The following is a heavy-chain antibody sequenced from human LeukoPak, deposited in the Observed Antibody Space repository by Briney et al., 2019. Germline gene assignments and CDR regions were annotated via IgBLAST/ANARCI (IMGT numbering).Heavy chain of an antibody. D-gene: IGHD3-22*01. V-gene: IGHV4-61*02. CDR2: IYTSGST. Sequence: PSETLSLTCTVSGGSISSGSYYWSWIRQPAGTGLEWIGRIYTSGSTNYNPSLKSRVTISVDTSKNQFSLRLSSVTAADTAVYYCAREETGYYYDSSGPEYFQHWGQGTLVTVSS. CDR3: AREETGYYYDSSGPEYFQH. J-gene: IGHJ1*01. CDR1: GGSISSGSYY.